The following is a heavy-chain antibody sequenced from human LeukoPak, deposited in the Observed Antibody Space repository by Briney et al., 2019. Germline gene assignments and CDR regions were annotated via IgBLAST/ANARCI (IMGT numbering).Heavy chain of an antibody. CDR2: IYSGGST. CDR1: GFTVSSNY. Sequence: GGSLRLSCAASGFTVSSNYMSWVRQAPGKGLEWVSVIYSGGSTYYADSVKGRFTISRDNSKNTLYLQMNSPRAEDTAVYYCARVGGSSWYYFDYWGQGTLVTVSS. CDR3: ARVGGSSWYYFDY. V-gene: IGHV3-53*01. D-gene: IGHD6-13*01. J-gene: IGHJ4*02.